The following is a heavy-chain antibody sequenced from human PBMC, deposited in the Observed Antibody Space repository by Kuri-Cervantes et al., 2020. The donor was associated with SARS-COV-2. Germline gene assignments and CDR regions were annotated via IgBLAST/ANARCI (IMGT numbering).Heavy chain of an antibody. CDR2: FDPEDGET. Sequence: ASVKVSCKVSGYTLTELSMHWVRQAPGKGLEWMGGFDPEDGETIYAQKFQGRVTMTRDTSISTAYMELSRLTSDDTAVYYCATPGYCTSISCRYYFDFWGQGTL. CDR3: ATPGYCTSISCRYYFDF. J-gene: IGHJ4*02. V-gene: IGHV1-24*01. D-gene: IGHD2-2*01. CDR1: GYTLTELS.